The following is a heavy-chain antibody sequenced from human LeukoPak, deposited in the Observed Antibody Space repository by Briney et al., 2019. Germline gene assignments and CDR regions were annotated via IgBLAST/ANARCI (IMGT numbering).Heavy chain of an antibody. J-gene: IGHJ4*02. CDR1: GFTFSMYW. CDR2: IKQDGSAK. V-gene: IGHV3-7*01. CDR3: AREEGPSDYGVYGDY. Sequence: GGSLRLSCAASGFTFSMYWMSWVRQAPGKGLEWVANIKQDGSAKYYVDSVKGRFSISRDNAKNSLYLEMNSLRAEDTGVYYCAREEGPSDYGVYGDYWGQGTRITVSS. D-gene: IGHD4-17*01.